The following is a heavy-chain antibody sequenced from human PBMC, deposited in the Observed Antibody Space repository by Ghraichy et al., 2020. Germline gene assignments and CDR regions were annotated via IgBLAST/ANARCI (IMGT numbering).Heavy chain of an antibody. D-gene: IGHD5-18*01. CDR1: GGSISSGGYS. Sequence: SETLSLTCAVSGGSISSGGYSWSWIRQPPGKGLEWIGYIYHSGSTYYNPSLKSRVTISVDRSKNQFSLKLSSVTAADTAVYYCASASGYSYGAQDAFDIWGQGTMVTVSS. CDR2: IYHSGST. CDR3: ASASGYSYGAQDAFDI. V-gene: IGHV4-30-2*01. J-gene: IGHJ3*02.